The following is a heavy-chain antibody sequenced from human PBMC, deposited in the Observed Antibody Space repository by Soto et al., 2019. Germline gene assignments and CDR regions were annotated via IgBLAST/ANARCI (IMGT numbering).Heavy chain of an antibody. CDR3: ARWNDYRAIDC. D-gene: IGHD4-4*01. J-gene: IGHJ4*02. CDR2: IWYDGSNK. V-gene: IGHV3-33*01. CDR1: GFTFSSHG. Sequence: QVQLVQSGGGVVQPGRSLRLSCVASGFTFSSHGMHWVRQVPGKGLEWVGVIWYDGSNKYYADSVKGRFTISRDNSKNMLDLQMNSLRGEDTAVYYCARWNDYRAIDCWGQGTLVTVS.